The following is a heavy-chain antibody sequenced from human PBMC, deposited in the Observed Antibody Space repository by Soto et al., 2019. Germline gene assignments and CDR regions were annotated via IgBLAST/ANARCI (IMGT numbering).Heavy chain of an antibody. CDR2: IWHDGSKK. CDR3: ARDLDTALGYYYYYGMDV. Sequence: GGSLRLSCAASGFTFSSFAMSWVRQAPGKGLEWVALIWHDGSKKYFADSVRGRFTISRDNSKNTHYLQMNSLRAEDTAVYYCARDLDTALGYYYYYGMDVWGQGTTVTVSS. D-gene: IGHD5-18*01. CDR1: GFTFSSFA. J-gene: IGHJ6*02. V-gene: IGHV3-33*08.